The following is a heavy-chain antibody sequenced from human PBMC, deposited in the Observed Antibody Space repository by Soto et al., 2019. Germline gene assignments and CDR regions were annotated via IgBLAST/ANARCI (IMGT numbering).Heavy chain of an antibody. V-gene: IGHV3-30*18. Sequence: GGSLRLSCAASGFTFSSYGMHWVRQAPGKGLEWVAVISYDGSNKYYADSVKGRFTISRDNSKNTLYLQMNSLRAEDTAVYYCAKGSLSAVPAAIDFDYWGQGTLVTVSS. J-gene: IGHJ4*02. CDR2: ISYDGSNK. CDR1: GFTFSSYG. D-gene: IGHD2-2*01. CDR3: AKGSLSAVPAAIDFDY.